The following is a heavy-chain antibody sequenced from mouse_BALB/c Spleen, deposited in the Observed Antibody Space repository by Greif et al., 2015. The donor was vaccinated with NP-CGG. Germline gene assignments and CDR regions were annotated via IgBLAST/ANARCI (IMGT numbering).Heavy chain of an antibody. J-gene: IGHJ3*01. Sequence: QVHVKQSGPELVKPGASVRISCKASGYTFTSYYIHWVKQRPGQGLEWIGWIYPGNVNTKYNEKFKGKATLTADKSSSTAYMQLSSLTSEDSAVYFCARSGGYYDLAYWGQGTLVTVSA. CDR1: GYTFTSYY. CDR2: IYPGNVNT. CDR3: ARSGGYYDLAY. D-gene: IGHD2-3*01. V-gene: IGHV1S56*01.